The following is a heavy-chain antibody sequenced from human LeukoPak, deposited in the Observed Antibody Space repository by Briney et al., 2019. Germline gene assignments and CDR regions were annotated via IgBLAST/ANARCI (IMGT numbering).Heavy chain of an antibody. D-gene: IGHD2-21*01. CDR3: ASGMAYCGGDCYSKVDY. J-gene: IGHJ4*02. CDR1: GGSISSGDYY. V-gene: IGHV4-30-4*08. CDR2: IYYSGST. Sequence: SQTLSLTCTVSGGSISSGDYYWSWIRQPPGKGLEWIGYIYYSGSTYCNPSLKSRVTISVDTSKNQFSLKLSSVTAADTAVYYCASGMAYCGGDCYSKVDYWGQGTLVTVSS.